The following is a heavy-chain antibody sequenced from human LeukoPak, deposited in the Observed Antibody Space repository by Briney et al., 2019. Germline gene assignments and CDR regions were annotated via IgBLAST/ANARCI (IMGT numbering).Heavy chain of an antibody. V-gene: IGHV3-21*01. D-gene: IGHD4-17*01. CDR2: ISSSSSYI. J-gene: IGHJ4*02. CDR3: ARVHGDYGGDTWYFDY. Sequence: GGSLRLSCAASGFTFSSYSMNWVRQAPGKGLEWVSSISSSSSYIYYADSVKGRSTISRDNAKNSLYLQMNSLRAEDTAVYYCARVHGDYGGDTWYFDYWGQGTLVTVSS. CDR1: GFTFSSYS.